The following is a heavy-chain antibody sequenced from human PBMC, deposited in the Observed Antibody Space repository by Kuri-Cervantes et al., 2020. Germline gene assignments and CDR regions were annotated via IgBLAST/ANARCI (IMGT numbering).Heavy chain of an antibody. CDR1: GYSFTNNC. CDR3: ARGGRTSERVSMTMVREFIIQNWFDP. CDR2: INPYDGRT. J-gene: IGHJ5*02. V-gene: IGHV1-46*01. D-gene: IGHD3-10*01. Sequence: ASVKVSCKASGYSFTNNCVHWVRHTPGHGLEWMGIINPYDGRTNYAQNLHGRVTMTSDTSTGTVYMELSSLRSDDTAVYYCARGGRTSERVSMTMVREFIIQNWFDPWGQGTLVTVSS.